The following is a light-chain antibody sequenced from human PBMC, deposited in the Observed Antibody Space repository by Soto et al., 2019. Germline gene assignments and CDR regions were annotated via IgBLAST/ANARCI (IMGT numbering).Light chain of an antibody. CDR1: QDITYH. Sequence: DIEMTQSPSSLSASVGDRVTVTCQASQDITYHLNWYQQKPGKAPKLLIYDSANLETGVPSRFSGGGSGTDFTFAISSLQAEDIATYYCQQYDSFPTFGQGTKLEIK. CDR2: DSA. V-gene: IGKV1-33*01. CDR3: QQYDSFPT. J-gene: IGKJ2*01.